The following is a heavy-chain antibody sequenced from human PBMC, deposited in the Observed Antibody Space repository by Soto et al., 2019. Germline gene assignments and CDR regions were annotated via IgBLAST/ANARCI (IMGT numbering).Heavy chain of an antibody. CDR2: ISSSSSTI. CDR1: GFTFSSYS. J-gene: IGHJ4*02. D-gene: IGHD4-17*01. V-gene: IGHV3-48*01. CDR3: AREMGPISPPYGPYGDYPRGIAY. Sequence: GGSLRLSCAASGFTFSSYSMNWVRQAPGKGLEWVSYISSSSSTIYYADSVKGRFTISRDNAKNSLYLQMNSLRAEDTAVYYCAREMGPISPPYGPYGDYPRGIAYWGQGTLVTVSS.